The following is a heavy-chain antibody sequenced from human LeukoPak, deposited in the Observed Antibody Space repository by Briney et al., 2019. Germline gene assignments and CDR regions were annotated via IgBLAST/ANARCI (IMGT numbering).Heavy chain of an antibody. Sequence: GGSLRLSCAASGFTFSSYAMHWVRQAPGKGLEWVAVISYDGSNKYYADSVKGRFTISRDNSKNTLYLQMNSLRAEDTAVYYCARDGGVSSSWADYWGQGTLSPSPQ. CDR3: ARDGGVSSSWADY. CDR1: GFTFSSYA. CDR2: ISYDGSNK. J-gene: IGHJ4*02. D-gene: IGHD6-13*01. V-gene: IGHV3-30*04.